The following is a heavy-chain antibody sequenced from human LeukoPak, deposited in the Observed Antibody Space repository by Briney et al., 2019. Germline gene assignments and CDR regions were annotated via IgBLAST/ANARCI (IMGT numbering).Heavy chain of an antibody. J-gene: IGHJ5*02. Sequence: ASVKVSCKASGYTFTSYGISWVRQAPGQGLEWMGWISAYNGNTNYAQKLQGRVTMTTDTSTSTAYMELRSLRSDDTAVYYCARDSPQQQLARFDPWGQGTLVTVSS. D-gene: IGHD6-13*01. CDR2: ISAYNGNT. CDR1: GYTFTSYG. V-gene: IGHV1-18*01. CDR3: ARDSPQQQLARFDP.